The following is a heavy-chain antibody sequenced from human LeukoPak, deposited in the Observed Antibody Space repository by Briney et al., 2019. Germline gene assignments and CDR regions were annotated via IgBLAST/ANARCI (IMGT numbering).Heavy chain of an antibody. Sequence: GSLRLSCAASGFTFNNYAMSWVRQAPGEGLEWVSTISGSGGRTYYADSVKGRFTISRDNSKNTLYLQMNSLRAEDTAIYYCAKDFEGYSSSWYYFGYWGQGTLVTVSS. CDR3: AKDFEGYSSSWYYFGY. J-gene: IGHJ4*02. CDR2: ISGSGGRT. D-gene: IGHD6-13*01. CDR1: GFTFNNYA. V-gene: IGHV3-23*01.